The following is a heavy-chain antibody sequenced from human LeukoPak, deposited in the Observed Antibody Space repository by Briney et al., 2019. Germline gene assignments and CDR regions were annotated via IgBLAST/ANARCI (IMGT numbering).Heavy chain of an antibody. CDR2: ISSSSSYI. CDR1: GFTFSSYS. V-gene: IGHV3-21*01. CDR3: ARGGVPAAITWGAFDI. J-gene: IGHJ3*02. D-gene: IGHD2-2*01. Sequence: GGSLRLSCAASGFTFSSYSMNWVRQAPGKGLEWVSSISSSSSYIYYADSVKGRFTISRDNAKNSLYLQMNSLRAEDTAVYYCARGGVPAAITWGAFDIWGQGTMVTVSS.